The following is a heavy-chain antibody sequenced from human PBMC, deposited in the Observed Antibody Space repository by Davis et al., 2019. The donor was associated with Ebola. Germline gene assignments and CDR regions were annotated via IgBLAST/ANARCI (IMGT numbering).Heavy chain of an antibody. V-gene: IGHV3-23*01. J-gene: IGHJ6*04. Sequence: GESLKISCAASGFTFGNYVMSWVRQVPGKGLEWVSGISASGGTTYDAASVKGRFTISRDNSNSTLFLQMNSLRAEDTAVYYCAKSGLSFGVVKYHYGMDVWGKGTTVTVSS. CDR2: ISASGGTT. CDR1: GFTFGNYV. D-gene: IGHD3-3*01. CDR3: AKSGLSFGVVKYHYGMDV.